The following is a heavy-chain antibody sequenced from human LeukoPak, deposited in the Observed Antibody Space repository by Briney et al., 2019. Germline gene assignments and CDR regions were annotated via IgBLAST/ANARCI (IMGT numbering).Heavy chain of an antibody. CDR1: GGSISNYF. D-gene: IGHD6-13*01. CDR3: ARGTGSSRPNFDY. CDR2: VYHSGNT. V-gene: IGHV4-59*01. J-gene: IGHJ4*02. Sequence: LETLSLTCTVSGGSISNYFWTWIRQPPGKGLEWIGNVYHSGNTNYNPSLKSRVTISVDTSKNQFSLKLSSVTAADTAVYYCARGTGSSRPNFDYWGQGTLVTVSS.